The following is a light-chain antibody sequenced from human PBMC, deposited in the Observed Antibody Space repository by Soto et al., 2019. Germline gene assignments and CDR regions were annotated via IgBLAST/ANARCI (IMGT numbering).Light chain of an antibody. CDR1: SSDVGSYNL. J-gene: IGLJ1*01. CDR2: EVS. V-gene: IGLV2-23*02. Sequence: LTQPASVSGSPGQSITISCTGTSSDVGSYNLVSWYQQHPGKVPKLMIYEVSERPSGVSDRFSGSKSGNTASLTISGLQAEDEADYYCCSYAGASTYVFGTGTKVTVL. CDR3: CSYAGASTYV.